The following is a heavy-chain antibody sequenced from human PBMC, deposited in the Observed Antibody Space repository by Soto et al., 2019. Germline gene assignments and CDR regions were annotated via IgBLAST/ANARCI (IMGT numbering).Heavy chain of an antibody. D-gene: IGHD2-15*01. J-gene: IGHJ6*02. Sequence: GASVKVSCKASGYTFDRYGISWVRQAPGQGLEWMGWISTYNGNTNYAQKLKGRVTMTTDTFTSTAYMELRSLTSDDTAVYYCAREGYCSSGSCALYSHEYFGMDVWGQGXTVTVSS. CDR2: ISTYNGNT. CDR3: AREGYCSSGSCALYSHEYFGMDV. CDR1: GYTFDRYG. V-gene: IGHV1-18*01.